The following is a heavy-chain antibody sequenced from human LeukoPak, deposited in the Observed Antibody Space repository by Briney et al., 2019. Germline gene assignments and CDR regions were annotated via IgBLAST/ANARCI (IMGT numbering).Heavy chain of an antibody. Sequence: PSETLSLTCTVSGVSISSSNSYWGWIRQPPGKGLEWIGSIYYSGNTYYNTSLKSQVSISIDTSKNQFSLRLTSVTAADTAVYYCARQTGSGLFILPGGQGTLVTVSS. D-gene: IGHD3/OR15-3a*01. CDR1: GVSISSSNSY. J-gene: IGHJ4*02. CDR3: ARQTGSGLFILP. V-gene: IGHV4-39*01. CDR2: IYYSGNT.